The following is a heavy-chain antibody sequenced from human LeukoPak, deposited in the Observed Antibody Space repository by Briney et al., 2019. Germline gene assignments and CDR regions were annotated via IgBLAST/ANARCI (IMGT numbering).Heavy chain of an antibody. CDR2: IIPIFGTA. V-gene: IGHV1-69*05. D-gene: IGHD3-22*01. Sequence: SVKVSCKASGGTLSSYAISWVRQAPGQGLEWMGGIIPIFGTANYAQKFQGRVTMTRDTSTSTVYMELSSLRSEDTAVYYCAREREYDSSGYYLGYYYYGMDVWGQGTTVTVSS. CDR3: AREREYDSSGYYLGYYYYGMDV. CDR1: GGTLSSYA. J-gene: IGHJ6*02.